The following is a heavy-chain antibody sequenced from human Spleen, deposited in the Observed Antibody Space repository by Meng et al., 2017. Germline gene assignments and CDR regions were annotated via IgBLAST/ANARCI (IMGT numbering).Heavy chain of an antibody. V-gene: IGHV1-2*06. CDR2: INPKSGDT. J-gene: IGHJ4*02. CDR1: GYNFPDYY. CDR3: ARDEDISAAGKLFGNY. D-gene: IGHD6-25*01. Sequence: QLDKSGACVKQPGSSVKVSRKPSGYNFPDYYIHWVRRAPGQGLEWMGRINPKSGDTHYAQKFQARVTMTGDTSISTAYMELSGLRSDDTAMYYCARDEDISAAGKLFGNYWGQGTLVTVSS.